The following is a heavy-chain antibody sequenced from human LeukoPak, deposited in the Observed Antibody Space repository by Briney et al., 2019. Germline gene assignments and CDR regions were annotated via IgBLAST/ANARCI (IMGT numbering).Heavy chain of an antibody. D-gene: IGHD3-10*01. V-gene: IGHV3-21*01. CDR2: INSGSTYI. Sequence: GGSLRLSCAASGFTFSSYNMNWVRQASGKGLEWVSSINSGSTYINYADSVKGRFTISRDNAENSLYLQMSSLRAEDTAVYYCARVSLGSNYGSGSYDYWGRGTLVTVSS. J-gene: IGHJ4*02. CDR3: ARVSLGSNYGSGSYDY. CDR1: GFTFSSYN.